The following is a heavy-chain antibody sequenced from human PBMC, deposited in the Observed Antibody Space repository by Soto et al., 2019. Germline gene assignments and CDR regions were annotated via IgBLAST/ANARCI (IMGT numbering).Heavy chain of an antibody. CDR3: ARENGYRSFDY. D-gene: IGHD5-12*01. J-gene: IGHJ4*02. V-gene: IGHV3-21*01. CDR2: ISDSSLYI. CDR1: RLTFSTYT. Sequence: GGSLRLSCAASRLTFSTYTMNWVRQAPGKGLEWVSSISDSSLYIYYADSLKGRFTISRDNAKNSLYLQMNSLRAEDTAVYYCARENGYRSFDYWGQGALVTVSS.